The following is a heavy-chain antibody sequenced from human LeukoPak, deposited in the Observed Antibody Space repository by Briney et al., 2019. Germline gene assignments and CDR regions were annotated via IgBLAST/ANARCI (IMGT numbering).Heavy chain of an antibody. Sequence: GSSVKVSCKASGGTFSSYAISWVRQAPGQGLEWMGRIIPILGIANYAQKFQGRVTITADKSTSTAYMELSSLRSEDTAVYYCARGLWELPFDYYYYYGMDVWGQGTTVTVSS. CDR2: IIPILGIA. D-gene: IGHD1-26*01. CDR1: GGTFSSYA. CDR3: ARGLWELPFDYYYYYGMDV. V-gene: IGHV1-69*04. J-gene: IGHJ6*02.